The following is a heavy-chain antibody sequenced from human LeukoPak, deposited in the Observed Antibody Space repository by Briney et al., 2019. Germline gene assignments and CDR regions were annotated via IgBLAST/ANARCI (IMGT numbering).Heavy chain of an antibody. CDR3: ARHLLGDYGALDI. V-gene: IGHV3-74*01. CDR2: IHTDGSVT. Sequence: GGSLGLSCAASGFTFSRYWMHWVRQTPGKGLVWVSRIHTDGSVTIYADSVKGRFTISRDNAKNTLYLQMNSLRAEDTAVYYCARHLLGDYGALDIWGQGAMVTISS. J-gene: IGHJ3*02. CDR1: GFTFSRYW. D-gene: IGHD4-17*01.